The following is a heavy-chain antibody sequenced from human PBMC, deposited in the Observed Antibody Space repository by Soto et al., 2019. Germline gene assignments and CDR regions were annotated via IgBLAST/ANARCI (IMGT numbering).Heavy chain of an antibody. J-gene: IGHJ6*02. Sequence: EVQLVESGGGLVKPGGSLRLSCAASGFTFSSYTMNWVRQAPGKGLEWVSSISSSGPYVQYADSLRGRFTISRDNAKNSLYLPMDSLRVEDSAVYYCARDSVTTTYYYSGMDVWGQGTTVTVSS. V-gene: IGHV3-21*01. CDR2: ISSSGPYV. CDR1: GFTFSSYT. D-gene: IGHD4-17*01. CDR3: ARDSVTTTYYYSGMDV.